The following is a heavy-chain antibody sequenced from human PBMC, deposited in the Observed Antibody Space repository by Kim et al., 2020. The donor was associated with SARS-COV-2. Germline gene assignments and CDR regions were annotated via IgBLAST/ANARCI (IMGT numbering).Heavy chain of an antibody. CDR2: VYYTGST. CDR1: GVSINDYY. J-gene: IGHJ4*02. D-gene: IGHD3-22*01. Sequence: SETLSLTCTVFGVSINDYYWSWIRQPPGKGLEWIGYVYYTGSTNYNPSLSSRVTMSPDTTKNQSSLNLNTVTAADTAVYYCARGHCDSRGWSNPLDSWGPGILVTASS. CDR3: ARGHCDSRGWSNPLDS. V-gene: IGHV4-59*01.